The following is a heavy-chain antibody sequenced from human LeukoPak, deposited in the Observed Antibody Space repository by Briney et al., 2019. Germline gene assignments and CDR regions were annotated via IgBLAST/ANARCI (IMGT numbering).Heavy chain of an antibody. J-gene: IGHJ6*03. CDR2: IYYSGST. CDR3: ARGPYYYMDV. CDR1: GGSISSYY. V-gene: IGHV4-59*01. Sequence: PSETLSLTCTVSGGSISSYYWSWIRQPPGKGLEWIGYIYYSGSTNYNPSLKSRVTKSVDTSKNQFSLKLSSVTAADTAVYYCARGPYYYMDVWGKGTTVTVSS.